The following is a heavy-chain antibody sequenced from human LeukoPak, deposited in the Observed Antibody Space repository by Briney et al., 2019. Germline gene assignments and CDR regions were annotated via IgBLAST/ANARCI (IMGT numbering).Heavy chain of an antibody. CDR1: VFTFTSSA. Sequence: SVKVSCKASVFTFTSSAVQWVRQARGQRLEWIGWIVVVSGNKNYAQKFQERVTITRDMSTSTAYMELSSLRSEDTAVYYCAADPYDYGDYVLGYWGQGTLVTVSS. D-gene: IGHD4-17*01. CDR2: IVVVSGNK. CDR3: AADPYDYGDYVLGY. J-gene: IGHJ4*02. V-gene: IGHV1-58*01.